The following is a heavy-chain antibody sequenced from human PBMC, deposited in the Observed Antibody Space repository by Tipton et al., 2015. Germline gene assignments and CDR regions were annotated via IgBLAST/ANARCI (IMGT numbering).Heavy chain of an antibody. V-gene: IGHV3-9*01. Sequence: SLRLSCAASGFTFDDYAMHWVRQAPGKGLEWVSGISWNSGSIGYADSVKGRFTISRDNAKNTLYLQMNSLRAEDTAVYYCARGGVSGGFDMWGQGTMVTVSS. CDR1: GFTFDDYA. D-gene: IGHD2-8*02. CDR3: ARGGVSGGFDM. CDR2: ISWNSGSI. J-gene: IGHJ3*02.